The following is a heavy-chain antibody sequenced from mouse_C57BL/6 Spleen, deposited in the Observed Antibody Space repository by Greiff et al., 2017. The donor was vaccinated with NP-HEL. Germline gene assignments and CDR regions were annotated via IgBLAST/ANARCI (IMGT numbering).Heavy chain of an antibody. V-gene: IGHV5-9-1*02. CDR3: TSYYSNYAYFDY. Sequence: EVQRVESGEGLVKPGGSLKLSCAASGFTFSSYAMSWVRQTPEKRLEWVAYISSGGDYIYYADTVKGRFTISRDNARNTLYLQMSSLKSEDTAMYYCTSYYSNYAYFDYWGQGTTLTVSS. CDR1: GFTFSSYA. CDR2: ISSGGDYI. D-gene: IGHD2-5*01. J-gene: IGHJ2*01.